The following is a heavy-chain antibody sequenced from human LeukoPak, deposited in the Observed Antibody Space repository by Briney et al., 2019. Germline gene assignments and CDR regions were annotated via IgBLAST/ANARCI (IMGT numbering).Heavy chain of an antibody. Sequence: PGGSLRLSCAASGFTFSSYGMHWVRQAPGKGLEWVAVIWYDGSNKYYADSVKGRFTISRDNSKNTLYLQMNSLRAEDTAVHYCAKDGGGYCSSTTCSGSWFDPWGQGTLVTVSS. CDR1: GFTFSSYG. CDR3: AKDGGGYCSSTTCSGSWFDP. V-gene: IGHV3-33*06. D-gene: IGHD2-2*03. CDR2: IWYDGSNK. J-gene: IGHJ5*02.